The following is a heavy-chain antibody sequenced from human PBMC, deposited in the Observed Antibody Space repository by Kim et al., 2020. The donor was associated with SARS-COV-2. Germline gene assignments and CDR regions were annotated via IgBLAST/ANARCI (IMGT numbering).Heavy chain of an antibody. J-gene: IGHJ6*02. CDR3: ARDRAYSSGWYNPHGRAAHKFYYFYGMDV. CDR1: GGSISSYY. D-gene: IGHD6-19*01. V-gene: IGHV4-59*01. Sequence: SETLSLTCTVSGGSISSYYWSWIRQPPGKGLEWIGYIYYSGSTNYNPSLKSRVTISVDTSKNQFSLKLSSVTAADTAVYYCARDRAYSSGWYNPHGRAAHKFYYFYGMDVWGQGTTVTVSS. CDR2: IYYSGST.